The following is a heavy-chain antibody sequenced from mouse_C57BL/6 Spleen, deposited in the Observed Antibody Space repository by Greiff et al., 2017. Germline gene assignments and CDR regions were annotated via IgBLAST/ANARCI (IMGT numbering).Heavy chain of an antibody. CDR1: GYTFTSYW. V-gene: IGHV1-52*01. Sequence: QVQLQQPGAELVSPGSSVKLSCKASGYTFTSYWMHWVKQRPIQGLEWIGNIDPSDSETHYNQKFKDKATLTVDKSSSTAYMQLSSLTSEDSAVDYCARTVVASRYFDVWGTGTTVTVSS. CDR2: IDPSDSET. J-gene: IGHJ1*03. CDR3: ARTVVASRYFDV. D-gene: IGHD1-1*01.